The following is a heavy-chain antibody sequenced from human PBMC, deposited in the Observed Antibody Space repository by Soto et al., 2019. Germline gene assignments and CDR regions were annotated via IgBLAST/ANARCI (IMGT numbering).Heavy chain of an antibody. CDR1: GYTFTNYG. Sequence: QVQLVQSGAEVKKPGASVKVSCKASGYTFTNYGISWVRQAPGQGLEWMGWISAYNGNTNYAQKFQGRVTMTTDTSTSAACMEGRRLRADDTSLYYCARGGTPFDYWGQGTLVTVSS. CDR2: ISAYNGNT. V-gene: IGHV1-18*01. D-gene: IGHD3-16*01. J-gene: IGHJ4*02. CDR3: ARGGTPFDY.